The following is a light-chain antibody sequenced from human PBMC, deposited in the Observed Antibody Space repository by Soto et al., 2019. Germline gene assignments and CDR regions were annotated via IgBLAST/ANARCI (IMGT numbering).Light chain of an antibody. CDR2: EDS. CDR3: QAWDSSTGV. CDR1: KLGNKY. Sequence: SYELTQPPSVSVCPGQTAIITCSGTKLGNKYACWYQQKSGQSPVLVIYEDSKRPSGIPERFSGSNSGNTATLTISGTQAMDEADYYCQAWDSSTGVFGGGTKVTVL. J-gene: IGLJ2*01. V-gene: IGLV3-1*01.